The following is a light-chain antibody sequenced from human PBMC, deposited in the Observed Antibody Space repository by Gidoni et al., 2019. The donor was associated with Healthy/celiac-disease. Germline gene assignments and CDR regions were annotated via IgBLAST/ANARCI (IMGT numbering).Light chain of an antibody. CDR3: SSYAGNNKLV. Sequence: QSALTQPPSASGSPGQSVTISCTGTSSDVGGYKYVSWYQQHPGKAPKLMIYEVSQRPSGVPDRFSGSKSGNTASLTVSGLQAEDEADYYCSSYAGNNKLVFGGGTKLTVL. V-gene: IGLV2-8*01. CDR1: SSDVGGYKY. J-gene: IGLJ2*01. CDR2: EVS.